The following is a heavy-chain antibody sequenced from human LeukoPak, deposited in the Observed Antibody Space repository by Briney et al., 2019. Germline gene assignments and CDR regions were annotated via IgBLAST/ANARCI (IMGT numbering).Heavy chain of an antibody. J-gene: IGHJ5*02. CDR3: ARDPIAAAEYNWFDP. CDR2: ISAYNGNT. Sequence: PLASVKVSCKASGYTFTSYGISWVRQAPGQGLEWMGWISAYNGNTNYAQKFQGRVTMTRDMSTSTVYMELSSLRSEDTAVYYCARDPIAAAEYNWFDPWGQGTLVTVSS. V-gene: IGHV1-18*01. CDR1: GYTFTSYG. D-gene: IGHD6-13*01.